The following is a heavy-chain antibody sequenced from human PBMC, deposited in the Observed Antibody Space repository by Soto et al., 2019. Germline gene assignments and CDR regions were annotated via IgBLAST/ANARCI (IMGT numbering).Heavy chain of an antibody. J-gene: IGHJ5*02. CDR1: GFTFSTSG. V-gene: IGHV3-30*18. Sequence: QVQLVESGGGVVQPGRSLRLSCAASGFTFSTSGMHWVRQAPGKGLEWVAMISHDGSETFYADSVKGRFTISRDTSKKTHYLQMNSLRVEDTAIYYCAKDWGSSGWYNWFDPWGQGTLVTVSS. CDR2: ISHDGSET. D-gene: IGHD6-13*01. CDR3: AKDWGSSGWYNWFDP.